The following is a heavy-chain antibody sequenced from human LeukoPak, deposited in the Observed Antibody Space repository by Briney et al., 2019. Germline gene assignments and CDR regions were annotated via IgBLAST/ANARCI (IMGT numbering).Heavy chain of an antibody. D-gene: IGHD3/OR15-3a*01. CDR1: GYTFTDYC. Sequence: GASVKVSCKSSGYTFTDYCIHWVRQAPGQGLEWMGRIYPNNGATNYAQKLQGRVTMTTDTSTSTAYMELRSLRSDDTAVYYCARSRGEYGFWSPDFDWGQGTLVTVSS. CDR3: ARSRGEYGFWSPDFD. V-gene: IGHV1-18*04. CDR2: IYPNNGAT. J-gene: IGHJ4*02.